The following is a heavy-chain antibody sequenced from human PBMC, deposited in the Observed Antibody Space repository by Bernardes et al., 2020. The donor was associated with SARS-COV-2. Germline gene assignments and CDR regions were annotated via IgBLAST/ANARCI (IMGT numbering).Heavy chain of an antibody. CDR3: ARQWIRKQWLVLVVGSFDY. D-gene: IGHD6-19*01. CDR1: GGSISSSSYY. CDR2: IYYSGST. Sequence: TLSLTCTVSGGSISSSSYYWGWIRQPPGKGLEWIGSIYYSGSTYYNPSLKSRVTISVDTSKNQFSLKLSSVTAADTAVYYCARQWIRKQWLVLVVGSFDYWGQGTLVTVSS. J-gene: IGHJ4*02. V-gene: IGHV4-39*01.